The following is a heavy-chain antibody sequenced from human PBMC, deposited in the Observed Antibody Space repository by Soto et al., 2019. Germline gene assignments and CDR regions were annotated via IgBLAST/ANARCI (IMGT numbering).Heavy chain of an antibody. D-gene: IGHD1-1*01. V-gene: IGHV3-30*18. Sequence: QVQLVESGGGVVQPGRSLRLSCAASGFTFRSYGMHWVRQAPGKGLEWVAIMSFDGSNKYYADSVRGRFTISSDNSKSTLYLQMDILRPEDTAVYYCAKEFGWELQLSHPYYNSGMDVWGQGTTVTVSS. CDR3: AKEFGWELQLSHPYYNSGMDV. CDR1: GFTFRSYG. CDR2: MSFDGSNK. J-gene: IGHJ6*02.